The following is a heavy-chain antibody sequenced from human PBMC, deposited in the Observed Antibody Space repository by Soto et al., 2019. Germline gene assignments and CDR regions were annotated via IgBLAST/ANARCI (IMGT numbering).Heavy chain of an antibody. J-gene: IGHJ3*02. V-gene: IGHV4-39*01. CDR2: IYYSGST. CDR3: ARPYCSGGSCYTLRLGAFDI. Sequence: QLQLQESGPGLVKPSETLSLTCTVSGGSISSSSYYWGWIRQPPGKGLEWIGSIYYSGSTYYNPSLKSRFTISVDTSKNQFSLKLSSVTAADTAVYYCARPYCSGGSCYTLRLGAFDIWGQGTMVTVSS. CDR1: GGSISSSSYY. D-gene: IGHD2-15*01.